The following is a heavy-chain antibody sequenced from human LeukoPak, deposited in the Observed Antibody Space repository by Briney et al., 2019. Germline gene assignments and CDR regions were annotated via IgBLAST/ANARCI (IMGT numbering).Heavy chain of an antibody. CDR3: ARHFPAYSHMDV. CDR1: GDSISSYF. Sequence: SETLSLTCTVSGDSISSYFWTWIRLPPGKGLEWIGYMYGSGSADYNPSLKSRVTMSVDTSKNQFSLKLRSVTAADTAVYYCARHFPAYSHMDVWGKGTTVTVSS. D-gene: IGHD2-2*01. J-gene: IGHJ6*03. V-gene: IGHV4-59*08. CDR2: MYGSGSA.